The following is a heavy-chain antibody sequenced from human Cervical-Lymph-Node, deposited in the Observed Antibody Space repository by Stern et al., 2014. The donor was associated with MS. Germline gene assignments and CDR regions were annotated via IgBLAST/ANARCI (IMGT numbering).Heavy chain of an antibody. CDR3: ARVGECSGSDCYRWFAP. D-gene: IGHD2-21*01. CDR1: GASVSSGSYF. J-gene: IGHJ5*02. V-gene: IGHV4-61*01. CDR2: ISPRGGT. Sequence: QLQLQESGPGLVRPSETLSLTCSVSGASVSSGSYFWNWIRQPPGRGLEWIGHISPRGGTTYTPSLNSRVTISLDTSKNQFSLTLSSVTAADTAVYYCARVGECSGSDCYRWFAPWGQGTLVGVSS.